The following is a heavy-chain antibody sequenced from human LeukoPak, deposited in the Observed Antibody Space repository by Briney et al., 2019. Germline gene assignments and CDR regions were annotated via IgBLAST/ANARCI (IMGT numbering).Heavy chain of an antibody. CDR3: ARLVRGVIKNWFDP. Sequence: SETLSLTCTVSGGSISSYYWSWIRQPPGKGLEWIGYISYSGSTNYNPSLKSRVTISLDTSKNQFSLKLSSVTAADTAVYYCARLVRGVIKNWFDPWGQGTLVTVSS. CDR1: GGSISSYY. CDR2: ISYSGST. V-gene: IGHV4-59*12. D-gene: IGHD3-10*01. J-gene: IGHJ5*02.